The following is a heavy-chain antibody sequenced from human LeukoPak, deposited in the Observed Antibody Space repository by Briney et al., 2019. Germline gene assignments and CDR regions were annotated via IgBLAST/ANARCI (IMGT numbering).Heavy chain of an antibody. CDR2: IHHDGSNK. J-gene: IGHJ5*02. CDR1: RFTFSSYG. V-gene: IGHV3-30*02. CDR3: AKGDKMLTWRRTYNRFDP. Sequence: SGVPLRLSCTASRFTFSSYGMHWVRQAPGKGLDWLAFIHHDGSNKYYADSVRGRFTISRDNSKNTLYLQMNSLRAEDTAVYFCAKGDKMLTWRRTYNRFDPWGQGTLVTVSS. D-gene: IGHD3-16*01.